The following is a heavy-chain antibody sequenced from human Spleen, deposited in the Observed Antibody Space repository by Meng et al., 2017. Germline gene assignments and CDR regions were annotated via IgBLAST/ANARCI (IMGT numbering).Heavy chain of an antibody. CDR2: IYYDGST. J-gene: IGHJ4*02. CDR1: GGSITNYY. V-gene: IGHV4-59*01. Sequence: GSLRLSCSVSGGSITNYYWSWIRQPPGKGLEGIGYIYYDGSTTYNPSLKSRITISVDTSKNQFSLKLRSVTAADTAVYYCARGTTTMAHDFDYWGQGTLVTVSS. D-gene: IGHD4-11*01. CDR3: ARGTTTMAHDFDY.